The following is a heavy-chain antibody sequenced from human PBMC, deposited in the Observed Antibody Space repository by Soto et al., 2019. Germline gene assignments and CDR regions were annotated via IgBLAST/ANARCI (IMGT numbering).Heavy chain of an antibody. V-gene: IGHV5-51*01. J-gene: IGHJ6*02. CDR3: ARHYCSSTSCYPVYYYYGMDV. CDR1: GYSFTSYW. D-gene: IGHD2-2*01. Sequence: GESLKISCKGSGYSFTSYWIGWVRQMPGKGLEWMGIIYPGDSDTRYSPSFQGQVTISADKSISTAYLQWSSLKASDTAMYYCARHYCSSTSCYPVYYYYGMDVWGQGTTLTVSS. CDR2: IYPGDSDT.